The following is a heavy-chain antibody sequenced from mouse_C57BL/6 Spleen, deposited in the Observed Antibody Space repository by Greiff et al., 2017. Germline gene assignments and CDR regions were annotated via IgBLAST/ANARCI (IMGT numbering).Heavy chain of an antibody. V-gene: IGHV14-4*01. D-gene: IGHD1-1*01. CDR3: TLYGSLDY. Sequence: LVESGAELVRPGASVKLSCTASGFNIKDDYMHWVKQRPEQGLEWIGWIDPENGDTEYASKFQGKATITADTSSNTAYLQLSSLTSEDTAVYYCTLYGSLDYWGQGTTLTVSS. CDR2: IDPENGDT. CDR1: GFNIKDDY. J-gene: IGHJ2*01.